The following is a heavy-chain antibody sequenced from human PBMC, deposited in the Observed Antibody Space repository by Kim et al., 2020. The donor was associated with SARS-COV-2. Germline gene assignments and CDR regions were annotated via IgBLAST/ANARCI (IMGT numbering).Heavy chain of an antibody. CDR3: ARVLYSGTDY. D-gene: IGHD2-21*01. J-gene: IGHJ4*02. CDR2: ST. Sequence: STNYNPSLKSRVTISVDTSKNQFSLKLSSVTAADTAVYYCARVLYSGTDYWGQGTLVTVSS. V-gene: IGHV4-34*01.